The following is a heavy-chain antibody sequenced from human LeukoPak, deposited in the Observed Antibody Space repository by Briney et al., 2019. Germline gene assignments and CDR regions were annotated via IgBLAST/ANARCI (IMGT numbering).Heavy chain of an antibody. J-gene: IGHJ4*02. CDR3: ARGILDSYSSSWYYFDY. D-gene: IGHD6-13*01. Sequence: GASVTVSCMASGGTFNNYAISWVRQAPGQGLECMGGIIPIFGTANYVQKFQGRVTITADKSTSTAYMELSSLRSEDTAVYYCARGILDSYSSSWYYFDYGGQGTLVTVSS. CDR2: IIPIFGTA. V-gene: IGHV1-69*06. CDR1: GGTFNNYA.